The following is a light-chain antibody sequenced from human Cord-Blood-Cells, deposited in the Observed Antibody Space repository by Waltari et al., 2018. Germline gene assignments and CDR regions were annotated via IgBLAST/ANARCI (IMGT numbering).Light chain of an antibody. Sequence: DIQMTQSPSSLSASGGDRVTITCRARQSISSYLNWYQQKPGKAPKLLIYAASGLQSGVPSSFNGSGSGTDFTLTITSLQPEDFATYYCQQSYSTPPVTFGQGTRLEIK. CDR3: QQSYSTPPVT. J-gene: IGKJ5*01. CDR1: QSISSY. CDR2: AAS. V-gene: IGKV1-39*01.